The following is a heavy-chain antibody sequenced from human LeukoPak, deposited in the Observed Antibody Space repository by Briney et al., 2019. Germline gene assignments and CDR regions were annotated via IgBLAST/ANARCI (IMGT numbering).Heavy chain of an antibody. V-gene: IGHV4-59*08. D-gene: IGHD6-13*01. J-gene: IGHJ4*02. Sequence: SETLSLTCTVSGGSISSYYWSWIRQPPGKGLEWIGYIYYSGSTNYNPSLKSRVTISVDTSKNQFSLKLSSVTAADTAVYYCARHGGIAAADSFYYFDYWGQRTLVTVSS. CDR3: ARHGGIAAADSFYYFDY. CDR2: IYYSGST. CDR1: GGSISSYY.